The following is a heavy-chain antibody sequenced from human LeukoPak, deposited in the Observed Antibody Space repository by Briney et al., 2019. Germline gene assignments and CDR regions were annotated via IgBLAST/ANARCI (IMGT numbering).Heavy chain of an antibody. CDR3: ASTGSSWSRGFDY. Sequence: SETLPLTCTVSGGSISSGGYYWSWIRQHPGKGLEWIGYIYYSGSTYYNPSLKSRVTISVDTSKHQFSLKLSSETAADTAVYYCASTGSSWSRGFDYWGQGTHGHRLL. CDR1: GGSISSGGYY. V-gene: IGHV4-31*03. J-gene: IGHJ4*02. CDR2: IYYSGST. D-gene: IGHD6-13*01.